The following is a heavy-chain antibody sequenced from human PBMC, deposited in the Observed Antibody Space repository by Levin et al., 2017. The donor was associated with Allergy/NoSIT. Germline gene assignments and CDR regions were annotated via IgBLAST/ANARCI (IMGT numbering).Heavy chain of an antibody. CDR3: SRESPSEGGMDV. Sequence: SETLSLTCAVSGGSLSSNNWWNWVRQPPGKGLEWIGEIYHSGSTNYNPSLKSRVTMSVDKSKNQFSLKLNSVTAADTAVYYCSRESPSEGGMDVWGQGTTVTVSS. CDR2: IYHSGST. CDR1: GGSLSSNNW. V-gene: IGHV4-4*02. J-gene: IGHJ6*02.